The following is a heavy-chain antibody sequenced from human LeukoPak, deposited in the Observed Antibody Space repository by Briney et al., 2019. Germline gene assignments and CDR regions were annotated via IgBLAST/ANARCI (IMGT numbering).Heavy chain of an antibody. CDR1: GGSISSSSYY. CDR3: ARRCSSTSCYTTEPYSSSWHEIDY. D-gene: IGHD2-2*02. V-gene: IGHV4-39*01. J-gene: IGHJ4*02. CDR2: IYYSGST. Sequence: SETLSLTCTVSGGSISSSSYYWGWIRQPPGKGLEWIGSIYYSGSTYYNPSLKSRVTISVDTSKNQFSLKLSSVTAADTAVYYCARRCSSTSCYTTEPYSSSWHEIDYWGQGTLVTVSS.